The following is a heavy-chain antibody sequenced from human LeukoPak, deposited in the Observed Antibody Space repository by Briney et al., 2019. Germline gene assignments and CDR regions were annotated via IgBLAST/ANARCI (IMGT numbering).Heavy chain of an antibody. CDR3: AELGITMIGGV. CDR1: GFTFSSYE. CDR2: ISSSGSTI. D-gene: IGHD3-10*02. V-gene: IGHV3-48*03. J-gene: IGHJ6*04. Sequence: GGSLRLSWAASGFTFSSYEMNWVLQAPGKGLDWVSYISSSGSTIYYADSVKGRFTISRDNAKTSLYLQMNSLRAEDTAVYYCAELGITMIGGVWGKGTTVTISS.